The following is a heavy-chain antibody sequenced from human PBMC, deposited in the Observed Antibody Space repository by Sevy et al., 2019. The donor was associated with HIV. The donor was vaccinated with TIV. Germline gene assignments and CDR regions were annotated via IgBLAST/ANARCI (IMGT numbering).Heavy chain of an antibody. CDR2: ISYDGSNK. Sequence: GGSLRLSCAASGFTFSSYGMHWVRQAPGKGLEWVAVISYDGSNKYYAHSVKGRFTISRDNSKNTLYLQMNSLRAEDTAVYYCAKEGNFWSGRDAFDIWGQGTTVTVSS. CDR1: GFTFSSYG. V-gene: IGHV3-30*18. D-gene: IGHD3-3*01. J-gene: IGHJ3*02. CDR3: AKEGNFWSGRDAFDI.